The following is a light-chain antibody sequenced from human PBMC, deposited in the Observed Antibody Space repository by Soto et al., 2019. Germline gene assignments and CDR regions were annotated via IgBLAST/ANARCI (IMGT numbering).Light chain of an antibody. V-gene: IGKV3-20*01. CDR2: GAS. J-gene: IGKJ2*01. Sequence: EIVLTQSPGTLSLSPGEGATLSCRASQSVSSTYLAWYQQRPGQAPRLLIYGASTRATGIPDRFSGSGSATDFTLTISRLEPEDFAVYYCQHYGDSLYTFGQGTKVEIK. CDR3: QHYGDSLYT. CDR1: QSVSSTY.